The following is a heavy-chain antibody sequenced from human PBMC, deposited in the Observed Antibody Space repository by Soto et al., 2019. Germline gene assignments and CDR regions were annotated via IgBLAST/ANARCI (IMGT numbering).Heavy chain of an antibody. D-gene: IGHD5-18*01. Sequence: WVALRLSGPPSPMSFSISRRRCLRQAPGNGLEWLAVLSYDGVNNVYADSVKGRFTISSDNSKNMLYLQMNSLRAEDAAVYYSAQDKASFRDTAEGIDVWGQATTVSVS. CDR2: LSYDGVNN. J-gene: IGHJ6*01. CDR1: PMSFSISR. CDR3: AQDKASFRDTAEGIDV. V-gene: IGHV3-30*18.